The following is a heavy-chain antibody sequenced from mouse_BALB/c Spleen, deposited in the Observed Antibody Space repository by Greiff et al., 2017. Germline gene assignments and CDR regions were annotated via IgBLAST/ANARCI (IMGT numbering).Heavy chain of an antibody. CDR2: ISSGGSYT. CDR3: TRDRGDDGYYVRAMDY. D-gene: IGHD2-3*01. V-gene: IGHV5-6-4*01. Sequence: EVQLQQSGGGLVKPGGSLKLSCAASGFTFSSYTMSWVRQTPEKRLEWVATISSGGSYTYYPDSVKGRFTISRDNAKNTLYLQMSSLKSEDTAMYYCTRDRGDDGYYVRAMDYWGQGTSVTVSS. J-gene: IGHJ4*01. CDR1: GFTFSSYT.